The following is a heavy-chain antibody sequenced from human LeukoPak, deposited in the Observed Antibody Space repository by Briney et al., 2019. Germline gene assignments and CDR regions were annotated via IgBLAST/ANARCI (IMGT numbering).Heavy chain of an antibody. CDR2: ISSSSSYI. CDR3: ARDEGYSYGYDSRYFDY. Sequence: PGGSLRLSCAASGFTFSSYSMNWVRQAPGKGLEWVSSISSSSSYIYYADSVKGRFTISRDNAKNSLYLQMNSLRAEDTAVYYCARDEGYSYGYDSRYFDYWGQGILVTVSS. V-gene: IGHV3-21*01. J-gene: IGHJ4*02. D-gene: IGHD5-18*01. CDR1: GFTFSSYS.